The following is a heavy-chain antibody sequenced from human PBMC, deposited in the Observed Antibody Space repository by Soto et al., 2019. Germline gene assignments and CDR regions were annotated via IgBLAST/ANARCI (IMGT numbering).Heavy chain of an antibody. CDR1: GGSFSGYY. Sequence: PSETLSLTCAVYGGSFSGYYWSWIRQPPGKGLEWIGEINHSGSTNYNPSLKSRVTMSVDKSKNQFSLKLSSVTAADTAVYYCASVFSGSYSDYWGQGTLVTVSS. J-gene: IGHJ4*02. D-gene: IGHD1-26*01. CDR3: ASVFSGSYSDY. CDR2: INHSGST. V-gene: IGHV4-34*01.